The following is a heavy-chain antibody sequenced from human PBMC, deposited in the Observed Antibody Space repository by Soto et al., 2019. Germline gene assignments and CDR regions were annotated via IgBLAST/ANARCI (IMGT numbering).Heavy chain of an antibody. J-gene: IGHJ6*03. Sequence: PSETLSLTCTVSGGSISSYYWSWIRQPPGKGLEWIGYIYYSGSTNYNPSLKSRVTISVDTSKNQFSLKLSSVTAADTAVYYCARHGAAGKKFGESKDTQYYYYYYMDVWGKGTTVTVSS. V-gene: IGHV4-59*08. CDR2: IYYSGST. CDR1: GGSISSYY. D-gene: IGHD3-10*01. CDR3: ARHGAAGKKFGESKDTQYYYYYYMDV.